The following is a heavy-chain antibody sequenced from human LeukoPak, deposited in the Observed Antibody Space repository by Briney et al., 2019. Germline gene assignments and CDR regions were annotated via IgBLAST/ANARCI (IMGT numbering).Heavy chain of an antibody. CDR1: GYTFTDYY. Sequence: ASVKVSCKASGYTFTDYYMHWVRQAPGQGLEWMGWINPNSGGTNYAQKFQGRVTMTRDTSISTAYMELSRLRSDDTAVYYCAGVYSSGWYFDYWGQGTLVTVSS. CDR3: AGVYSSGWYFDY. V-gene: IGHV1-2*02. D-gene: IGHD6-19*01. J-gene: IGHJ4*02. CDR2: INPNSGGT.